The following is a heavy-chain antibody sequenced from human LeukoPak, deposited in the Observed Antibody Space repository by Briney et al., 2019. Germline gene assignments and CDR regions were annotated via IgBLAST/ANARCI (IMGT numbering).Heavy chain of an antibody. CDR1: GGSISSSSYY. Sequence: PSETLSLTCTVSGGSISSSSYYWGWIRQPPGKGLEWIGSIYYSGSTYYNPSLKSRVTISVDTSKNQFSLKLSSVTAADTAVYYCARRPILYGDYGSRAFDIWGQGTMVTVSS. V-gene: IGHV4-39*01. J-gene: IGHJ3*02. D-gene: IGHD4-17*01. CDR2: IYYSGST. CDR3: ARRPILYGDYGSRAFDI.